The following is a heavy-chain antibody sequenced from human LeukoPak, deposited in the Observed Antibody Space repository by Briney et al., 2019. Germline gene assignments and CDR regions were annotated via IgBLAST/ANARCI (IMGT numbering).Heavy chain of an antibody. CDR3: ARGRGGDYVPSRFDY. V-gene: IGHV3-23*01. Sequence: PGGSLRHSCSGSGFAFSGFAMGWVRQAPGKGLEWVSSISGSGDNTYYADSVDGRFTVSRDNTKNTLYLQMNSLRADDTALYYCARGRGGDYVPSRFDYWGQGTLVTVSS. CDR2: ISGSGDNT. D-gene: IGHD4-17*01. CDR1: GFAFSGFA. J-gene: IGHJ4*02.